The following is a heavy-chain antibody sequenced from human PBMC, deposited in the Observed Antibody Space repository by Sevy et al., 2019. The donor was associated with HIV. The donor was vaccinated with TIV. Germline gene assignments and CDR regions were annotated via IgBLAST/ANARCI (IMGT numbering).Heavy chain of an antibody. CDR3: ARDIVVVPAATGGYYYYGMDV. D-gene: IGHD2-2*01. Sequence: GGSLRLSCAASGFTFSSYAMHWVRQAPGKGLEWVAVISYDGSNKYYADSVKGRFTISRDNSKNTLYLQMNSLRAEDTALYYCARDIVVVPAATGGYYYYGMDVWGQGTTVTVSS. CDR2: ISYDGSNK. J-gene: IGHJ6*02. V-gene: IGHV3-30*04. CDR1: GFTFSSYA.